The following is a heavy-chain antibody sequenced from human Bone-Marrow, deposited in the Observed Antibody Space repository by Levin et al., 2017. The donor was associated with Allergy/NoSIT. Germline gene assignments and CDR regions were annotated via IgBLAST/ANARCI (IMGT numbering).Heavy chain of an antibody. CDR3: ASTGSYYYYYMDV. J-gene: IGHJ6*03. CDR1: GGSVTSDSYY. Sequence: SQTLSLTCTVSGGSVTSDSYYWSWIRQPPGKGLEWIGYIYNRGSTNYNPSLKSRVTISLDTSKNQFSLKLSSVTAADTAVYYCASTGSYYYYYMDVWGKGTTVTVSS. D-gene: IGHD2-15*01. CDR2: IYNRGST. V-gene: IGHV4-61*01.